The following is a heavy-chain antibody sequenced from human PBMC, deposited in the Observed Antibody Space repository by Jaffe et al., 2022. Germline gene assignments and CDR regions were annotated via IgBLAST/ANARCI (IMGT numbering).Heavy chain of an antibody. CDR1: GFTFADYA. CDR2: IRGRGYGGTP. Sequence: DVQLVQSGGGFVQPGRSLRLSCTASGFTFADYAMSWVRQAPGKGLEWVGFIRGRGYGGTPDYAASVKGRFTISRDDSKSIAYLQMNSLKTEDTAVYFCTKDRGQYSGSYSSWGQGTMVTVSS. V-gene: IGHV3-49*04. J-gene: IGHJ3*01. D-gene: IGHD1-26*01. CDR3: TKDRGQYSGSYSS.